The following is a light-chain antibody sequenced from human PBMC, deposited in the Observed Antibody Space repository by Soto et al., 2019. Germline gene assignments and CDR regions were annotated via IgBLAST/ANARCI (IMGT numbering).Light chain of an antibody. Sequence: DIQLTQSPALLSASVGDRVTITCRASQAISTYLALYQQTAGKAPKLLISAASTLQRGVPSRFRGSGSGTQFTLTISSLQPEDFATYYCRQLNAYPLTFGGGTKVDI. CDR3: RQLNAYPLT. V-gene: IGKV1-9*01. CDR1: QAISTY. CDR2: AAS. J-gene: IGKJ4*01.